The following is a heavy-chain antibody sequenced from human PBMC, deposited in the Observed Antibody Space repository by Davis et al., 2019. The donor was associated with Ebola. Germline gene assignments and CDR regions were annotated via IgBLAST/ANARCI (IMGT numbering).Heavy chain of an antibody. CDR3: ARDVYGGLYDY. CDR1: GLTFFNSG. CDR2: VGHDGYNK. Sequence: PGGSLRLSCRASGLTFFNSGMSWVRQAPGKGLEWVSHVGHDGYNKWYADAVQGRFTISTDTSKTTLFLQMTSLRVEDTAVYFCARDVYGGLYDYWGQGSLVTVSS. V-gene: IGHV3-23*01. J-gene: IGHJ4*02. D-gene: IGHD4/OR15-4a*01.